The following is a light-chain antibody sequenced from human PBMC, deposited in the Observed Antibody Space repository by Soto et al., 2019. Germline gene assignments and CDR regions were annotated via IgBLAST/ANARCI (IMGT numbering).Light chain of an antibody. CDR3: QQSDSTPIT. CDR2: AAS. J-gene: IGKJ5*01. CDR1: QSISNH. Sequence: DIQMTQSPSSVSSSVEDRVIITFLSSQSISNHLNWYQQKPGKAPKLLIFAASSLQSGVPSRLSGSGSGTDFSLTISSLQPEDFATYYCQQSDSTPITFGQGTRLEIK. V-gene: IGKV1-39*01.